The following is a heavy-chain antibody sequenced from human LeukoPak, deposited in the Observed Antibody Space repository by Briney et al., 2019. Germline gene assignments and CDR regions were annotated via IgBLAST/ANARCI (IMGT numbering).Heavy chain of an antibody. V-gene: IGHV1-69*13. CDR1: GDTFSSYA. Sequence: SVKVSCKASGDTFSSYAISWVRQAPGQGLEWMGGIIPIFGTANYAQKFQGRVTITADESTSTAYMELSSLRSEDTAVYYCARDGYYYDSSGYWFDYWGQGTLVTVSS. CDR3: ARDGYYYDSSGYWFDY. D-gene: IGHD3-22*01. CDR2: IIPIFGTA. J-gene: IGHJ4*02.